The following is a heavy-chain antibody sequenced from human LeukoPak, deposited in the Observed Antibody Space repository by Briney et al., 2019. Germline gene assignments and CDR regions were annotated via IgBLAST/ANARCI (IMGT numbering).Heavy chain of an antibody. D-gene: IGHD3-10*01. CDR2: ISGSNGNT. CDR3: ARDRDRMVQGVTALFDY. Sequence: ASVKVSCKTSGYTFTTYGISWVRQAPGQGLEWMGWISGSNGNTKYAQKVQGKVTMTTDTSTTTAYMEVRSLRSDDTAVYYCARDRDRMVQGVTALFDYWGQGTLVTVSS. J-gene: IGHJ4*02. CDR1: GYTFTTYG. V-gene: IGHV1-18*04.